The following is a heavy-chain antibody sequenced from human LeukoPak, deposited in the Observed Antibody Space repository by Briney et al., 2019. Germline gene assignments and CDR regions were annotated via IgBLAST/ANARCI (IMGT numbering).Heavy chain of an antibody. D-gene: IGHD3-22*01. Sequence: PGGSLRLSCAASGFTFSSYSMNWVRQAPGKGLEWVSSISSSSSYIYYADSVKGRFTISRDNAENSLYLQTNSLRAEDTAVYYCARGGSSGYYLDYWGQGTLVTVSS. CDR2: ISSSSSYI. CDR1: GFTFSSYS. V-gene: IGHV3-21*01. CDR3: ARGGSSGYYLDY. J-gene: IGHJ4*02.